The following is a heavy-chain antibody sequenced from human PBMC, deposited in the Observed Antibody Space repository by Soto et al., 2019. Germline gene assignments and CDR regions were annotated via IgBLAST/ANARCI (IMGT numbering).Heavy chain of an antibody. CDR3: ARMGNVPYYYYGMDV. J-gene: IGHJ6*02. CDR1: GYTFTSYG. D-gene: IGHD1-1*01. V-gene: IGHV1-18*01. CDR2: INGYNGNT. Sequence: QVQLVQSGAEVKKPGASVKVSCKASGYTFTSYGISWVRQAPGQGLEWLGWINGYNGNTNYAQKLQGRVTMTTDTPTSTAYMEPRSLRSDDTAVYYCARMGNVPYYYYGMDVWGQGTTVTVSS.